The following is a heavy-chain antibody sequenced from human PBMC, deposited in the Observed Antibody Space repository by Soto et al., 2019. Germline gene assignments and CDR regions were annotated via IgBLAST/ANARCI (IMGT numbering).Heavy chain of an antibody. V-gene: IGHV1-69*02. Sequence: QVQLVQSGAEVKKPGSSVKVSCKASGGTFSSYTISWVRQAPGQGLEWMGRIIPILGIANYAQKFQGRVTITADKSTSTAYMELSSRRSEDTAVYYCARGSEYGDYPDNWFDPWGQGTLVTVSS. CDR3: ARGSEYGDYPDNWFDP. J-gene: IGHJ5*02. CDR1: GGTFSSYT. CDR2: IIPILGIA. D-gene: IGHD4-17*01.